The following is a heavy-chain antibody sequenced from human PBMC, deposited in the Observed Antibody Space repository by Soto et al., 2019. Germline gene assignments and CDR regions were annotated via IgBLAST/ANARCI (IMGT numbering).Heavy chain of an antibody. CDR1: GFTFSSYS. V-gene: IGHV3-48*01. CDR2: ISSSSSTI. Sequence: GGSLRLSCAASGFTFSSYSMNWVRQAPGKGLEWVSYISSSSSTIYYADSVKGRFTISRDNAKNSLYLQMNSLRAEDTAVYYCARAHRDFWSGLPYYYYYMDVWGKGTTVTVSS. CDR3: ARAHRDFWSGLPYYYYYMDV. J-gene: IGHJ6*03. D-gene: IGHD3-3*01.